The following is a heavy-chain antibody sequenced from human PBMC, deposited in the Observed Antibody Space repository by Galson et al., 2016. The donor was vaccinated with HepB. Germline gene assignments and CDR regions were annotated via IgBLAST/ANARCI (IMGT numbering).Heavy chain of an antibody. J-gene: IGHJ4*02. V-gene: IGHV3-74*01. D-gene: IGHD3-10*01. CDR1: GFTFTNYW. Sequence: SLRLSCAASGFTFTNYWMHWVRQAPGKGLVWVSRIISDGSTTTYADSVKGRFTISRDNAKNTRYLQMNSLRAEDTALYYCARGEATVFRGATAADWGQGTLVTVSS. CDR2: IISDGSTT. CDR3: ARGEATVFRGATAAD.